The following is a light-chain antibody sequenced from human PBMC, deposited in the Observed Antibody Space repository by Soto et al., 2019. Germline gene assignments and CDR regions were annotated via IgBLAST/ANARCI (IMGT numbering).Light chain of an antibody. CDR1: SSDIGGYNY. CDR2: EVS. Sequence: QSVLTQSASVSGSPGQSITISCTGTSSDIGGYNYVSWYQQHPDKAPKLMIFEVSNRPSGVSNGFSGSKSGNTASLTISGLLPEDEAGYYCSSYTTSSTVAFGGGTKLTVL. V-gene: IGLV2-14*01. J-gene: IGLJ2*01. CDR3: SSYTTSSTVA.